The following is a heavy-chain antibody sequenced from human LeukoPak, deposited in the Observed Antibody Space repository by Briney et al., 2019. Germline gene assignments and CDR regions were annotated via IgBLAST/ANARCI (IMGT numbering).Heavy chain of an antibody. Sequence: ASVKVSCKASGYTFTGYYMHWVRQAPGQGLEWMGWINPNSGGTNYAQKFQGRVTMTRDTSISAAYMELSRLRSDDTAVYYCARLDSSGYFMGLWGEPKGNFDYWGQGTLVTVSS. J-gene: IGHJ4*02. CDR3: ARLDSSGYFMGLWGEPKGNFDY. V-gene: IGHV1-2*02. D-gene: IGHD3-22*01. CDR2: INPNSGGT. CDR1: GYTFTGYY.